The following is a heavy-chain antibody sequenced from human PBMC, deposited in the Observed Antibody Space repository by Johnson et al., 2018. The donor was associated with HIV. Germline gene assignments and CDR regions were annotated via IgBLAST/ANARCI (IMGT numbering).Heavy chain of an antibody. CDR3: ARQRRAGPFDAFDI. CDR2: INQDGNDE. CDR1: GFTFSSYA. J-gene: IGHJ3*02. Sequence: VQLVESGGGVVQPGRSLRLSCAASGFTFSSYAMHWVRQAPGKGLEWVANINQDGNDEYYVDSLEGRFTISRDNAKNSLYLHMDNLRAEDTAVYYCARQRRAGPFDAFDIWGQGTMVTVSS. D-gene: IGHD6-19*01. V-gene: IGHV3-7*01.